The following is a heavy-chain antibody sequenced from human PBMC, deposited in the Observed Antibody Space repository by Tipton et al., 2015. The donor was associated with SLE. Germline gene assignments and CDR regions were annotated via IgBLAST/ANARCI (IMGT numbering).Heavy chain of an antibody. CDR1: GGSISSTRYY. CDR2: IFYSGST. J-gene: IGHJ4*02. Sequence: LRLSCTVSGGSISSTRYYWGWIRQPPGKGLEWIGSIFYSGSTFYNPSLKSRVTISIDTSKKQFSLRLTSVTVADRAIYYCARHLPVAGSYFDYWGQGTLVTVSS. D-gene: IGHD6-19*01. CDR3: ARHLPVAGSYFDY. V-gene: IGHV4-39*01.